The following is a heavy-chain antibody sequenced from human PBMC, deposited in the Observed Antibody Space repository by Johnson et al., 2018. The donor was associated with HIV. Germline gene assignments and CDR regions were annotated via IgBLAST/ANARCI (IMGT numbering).Heavy chain of an antibody. CDR3: TTGPVGATKGGGAFDI. CDR1: GFTFNRAW. D-gene: IGHD1-26*01. J-gene: IGHJ3*02. Sequence: MLLVESGGGLVKPGGSLRVSCAASGFTFNRAWMSWVRQAPGKGLEWVGRVKSITDGGTTDYTAPVTGRFTISRDDSNNTLYLLMNSLKTDDTAVYYCTTGPVGATKGGGAFDIWGLGTMVTVSS. V-gene: IGHV3-15*01. CDR2: VKSITDGGTT.